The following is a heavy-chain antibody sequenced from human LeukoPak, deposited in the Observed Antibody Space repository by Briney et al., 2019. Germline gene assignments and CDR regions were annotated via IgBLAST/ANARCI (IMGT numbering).Heavy chain of an antibody. D-gene: IGHD3-16*02. CDR3: ARGRLRLGELSFDHDY. CDR1: GGTYSSYA. J-gene: IGHJ4*02. V-gene: IGHV1-69*06. Sequence: ASVKVSCKASGGTYSSYAINWVRQAPGQALEWMGGIIPIFGTANYAQKFQGRVTITADKSTSTAYMLLSSLISEETAVYYCARGRLRLGELSFDHDYWGQGTLVTVSS. CDR2: IIPIFGTA.